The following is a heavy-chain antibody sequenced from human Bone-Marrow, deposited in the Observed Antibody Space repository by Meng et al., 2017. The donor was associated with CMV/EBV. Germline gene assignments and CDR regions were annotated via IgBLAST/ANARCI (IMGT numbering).Heavy chain of an antibody. V-gene: IGHV3-21*01. Sequence: GESLKISCAASGFTFSSYSMNWVRQAPGKGLEWVSSISSSSSYIYYADSVKGRFTISRDNAKNSLYLQMNSLRAEDTAVYYCARALRFDYWGQGTLVTVSS. J-gene: IGHJ4*02. CDR1: GFTFSSYS. CDR3: ARALRFDY. CDR2: ISSSSSYI.